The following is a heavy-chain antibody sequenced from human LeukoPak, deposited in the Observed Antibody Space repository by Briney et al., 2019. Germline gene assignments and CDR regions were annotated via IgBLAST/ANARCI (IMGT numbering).Heavy chain of an antibody. CDR1: GYTFSSYW. J-gene: IGHJ4*02. CDR3: ARDRGPNTFDY. CDR2: IKQDGSEK. V-gene: IGHV3-7*03. Sequence: GGSLRLSCAASGYTFSSYWMSWVRQAPGKGLEWVANIKQDGSEKYYVDSVKGRFTISRDNAKNSLYLQMNSLRAEDTAVYHCARDRGPNTFDYWGQGTLVTVSS. D-gene: IGHD3-10*01.